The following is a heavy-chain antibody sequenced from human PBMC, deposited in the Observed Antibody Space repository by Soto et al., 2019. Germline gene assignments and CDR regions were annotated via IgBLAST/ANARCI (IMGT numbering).Heavy chain of an antibody. D-gene: IGHD3-10*01. J-gene: IGHJ4*02. CDR2: TYYRSKWYN. V-gene: IGHV6-1*01. Sequence: SRTLSLTCAISGDSVSSNSAAWNWIRQSPSRGLEWLGRTYYRSKWYNDYAVSVKSRITINPDTSKNQFSLQLNSVTPEDTAVYYWARSHLDYYGSGSTDYWGQGTLVTVSS. CDR1: GDSVSSNSAA. CDR3: ARSHLDYYGSGSTDY.